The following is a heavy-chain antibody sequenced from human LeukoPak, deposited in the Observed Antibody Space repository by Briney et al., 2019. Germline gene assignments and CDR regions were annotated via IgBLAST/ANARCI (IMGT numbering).Heavy chain of an antibody. CDR3: ARGCPNRYSGSYYREFYYYYYYMDV. J-gene: IGHJ6*03. D-gene: IGHD1-26*01. CDR1: GGTFSSYA. V-gene: IGHV1-69*06. Sequence: GASVKVSCKASGGTFSSYAISWVRQAPGQGLEWMGGIIPIFGTANCAQKFQGRVTITADKSTSTAYMELSSLRSEDTAVYYCARGCPNRYSGSYYREFYYYYYYMDVWGKGTTATVSS. CDR2: IIPIFGTA.